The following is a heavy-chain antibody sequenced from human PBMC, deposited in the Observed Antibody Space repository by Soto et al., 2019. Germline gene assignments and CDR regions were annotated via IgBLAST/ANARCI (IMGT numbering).Heavy chain of an antibody. V-gene: IGHV4-30-2*01. J-gene: IGHJ4*02. CDR3: ASGFGELTFDY. Sequence: QLQLQESGSGLVKPSQTLSLTCAVSGGSISSGGYSWSWIRQPPGKGLEWIGYIYHSGSTYYNPSLTSRVTISVDRSKTQFSLKLSSVTAADTAVYYCASGFGELTFDYWGQGTLVTVSS. CDR2: IYHSGST. CDR1: GGSISSGGYS. D-gene: IGHD3-10*01.